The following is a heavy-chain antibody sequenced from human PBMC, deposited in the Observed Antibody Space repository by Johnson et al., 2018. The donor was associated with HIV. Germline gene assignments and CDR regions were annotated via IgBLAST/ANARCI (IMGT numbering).Heavy chain of an antibody. Sequence: QVQLVESGGGVVQPGGSLRLSCAASGFTFISYGMHWVRQAPGKGLEWVAFTAHDQSITHYAASVKGRFTMSRDNSKSTLNLQMNSLRAEDTAIYYCAKDDNLGVWYSDAFDVWGQGTVVTVSS. J-gene: IGHJ3*01. V-gene: IGHV3-30*02. D-gene: IGHD6-19*01. CDR3: AKDDNLGVWYSDAFDV. CDR2: TAHDQSIT. CDR1: GFTFISYG.